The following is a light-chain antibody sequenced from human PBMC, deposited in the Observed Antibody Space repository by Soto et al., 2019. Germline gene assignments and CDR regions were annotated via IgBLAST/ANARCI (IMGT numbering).Light chain of an antibody. CDR1: QNLLHSNGYNY. CDR2: LGS. Sequence: DIVMTQSPLSLPVTPGEPASISCRSSQNLLHSNGYNYLDWYVQKPGQSPQLLIFLGSNRASGVPDRFSGSGSGTDFTLKISRVEAEDVGVYYCMQYLQTPLTFGGGTKVESK. J-gene: IGKJ4*01. CDR3: MQYLQTPLT. V-gene: IGKV2-28*01.